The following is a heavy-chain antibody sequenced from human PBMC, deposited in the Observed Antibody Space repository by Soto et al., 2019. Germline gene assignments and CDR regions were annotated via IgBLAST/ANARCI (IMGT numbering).Heavy chain of an antibody. Sequence: PGGSLRLSCAASGFTFSSYWMSWVRQAPGKGLEWVANIKQDGSEKYYVDSVKGRFTISRDNAKNSLYLQMNSLRAEDTAVYYCARDMNYYDSSGYDDWGQGTLVTGSS. CDR1: GFTFSSYW. D-gene: IGHD3-22*01. CDR2: IKQDGSEK. CDR3: ARDMNYYDSSGYDD. J-gene: IGHJ4*02. V-gene: IGHV3-7*01.